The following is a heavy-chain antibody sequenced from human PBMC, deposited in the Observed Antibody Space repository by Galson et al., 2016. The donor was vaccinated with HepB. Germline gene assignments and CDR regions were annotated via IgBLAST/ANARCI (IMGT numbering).Heavy chain of an antibody. D-gene: IGHD2-2*01. Sequence: LSLTCAVSGASISDSNWWTWVRQVPEKGLEWIGEIYHTGTSNNNPFLSSRFTLSVDKSRNEFSLNVTSVTAADTAVYYCARASIIPGARMIFNPWGQGTLVTVSS. CDR2: IYHTGTS. J-gene: IGHJ5*02. CDR3: ARASIIPGARMIFNP. V-gene: IGHV4-4*02. CDR1: GASISDSNW.